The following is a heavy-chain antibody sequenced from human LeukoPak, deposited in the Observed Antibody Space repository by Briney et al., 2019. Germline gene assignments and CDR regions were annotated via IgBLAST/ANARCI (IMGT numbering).Heavy chain of an antibody. D-gene: IGHD2-2*01. CDR2: ISYDGSNK. CDR3: AKDPGYCSSTSCYLRNYYYGMDV. V-gene: IGHV3-30*18. Sequence: GGSLRLSCAASGFTFSSYAMHWVRQAPGKGLEWVAVISYDGSNKYYADSVKGRFTISRDNSKNTLYLQMNSLRAEDTAVYYCAKDPGYCSSTSCYLRNYYYGMDVWGQGTTVTVSS. J-gene: IGHJ6*02. CDR1: GFTFSSYA.